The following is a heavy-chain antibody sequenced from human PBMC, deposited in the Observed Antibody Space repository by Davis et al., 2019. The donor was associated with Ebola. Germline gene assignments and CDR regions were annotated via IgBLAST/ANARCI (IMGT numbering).Heavy chain of an antibody. CDR3: ARGITDPSYFDY. CDR1: GGSFSGYY. V-gene: IGHV4-34*01. CDR2: INHSGST. D-gene: IGHD1-14*01. Sequence: GSLRLSCAVYGGSFSGYYWSWIRQPPGKGLEWIGEINHSGSTNYNPSLKSRVTISVDTSKNQFSLKLSSVTAADTAVYYCARGITDPSYFDYWGQGTLVTVSS. J-gene: IGHJ4*02.